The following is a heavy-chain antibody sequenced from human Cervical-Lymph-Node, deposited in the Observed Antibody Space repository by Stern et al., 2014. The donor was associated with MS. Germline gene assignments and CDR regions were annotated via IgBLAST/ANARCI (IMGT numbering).Heavy chain of an antibody. D-gene: IGHD2-15*01. CDR1: GFTFSSYG. J-gene: IGHJ4*02. Sequence: VQLVESGGGVVQPGRSLRLSCAASGFTFSSYGMHWVRQAPGKGLEWVAVIWYDGSNKNYAEAVKGRFTISRDNSKNTLYLQMNSLRAEDTAVYYCARDRHDLGYCSGGSCYLPDYWGQGTLVTVSS. V-gene: IGHV3-33*01. CDR2: IWYDGSNK. CDR3: ARDRHDLGYCSGGSCYLPDY.